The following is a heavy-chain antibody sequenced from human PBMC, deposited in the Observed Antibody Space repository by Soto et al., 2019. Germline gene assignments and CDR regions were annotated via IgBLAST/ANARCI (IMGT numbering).Heavy chain of an antibody. J-gene: IGHJ4*02. CDR2: ISGSGGST. CDR3: AKVRVYSGSYEFDY. V-gene: IGHV3-23*01. CDR1: GFTFSSYA. Sequence: GESLKISCAASGFTFSSYAMSWVRQAPGKGLEWVSAISGSGGSTYYADSVKGRFTISRDNSKNTLYLQMNSLRAEDTAVYYCAKVRVYSGSYEFDYWGQGTLVTVSS. D-gene: IGHD3-10*01.